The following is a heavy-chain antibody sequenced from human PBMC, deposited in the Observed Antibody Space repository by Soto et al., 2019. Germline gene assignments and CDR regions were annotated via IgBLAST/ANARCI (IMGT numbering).Heavy chain of an antibody. J-gene: IGHJ5*02. D-gene: IGHD2-2*01. Sequence: QVQLVQSGADVKKPGASVKVSCKTSGYTFRSYSISWVRQAPGQGLEWMGWINVYNGNKKYAQNLQGRVTMTTDTSTSTAYMELRSLRSDDTAVYYCARDLAVGWFDPWGQGTLVTVSS. CDR2: INVYNGNK. CDR1: GYTFRSYS. CDR3: ARDLAVGWFDP. V-gene: IGHV1-18*01.